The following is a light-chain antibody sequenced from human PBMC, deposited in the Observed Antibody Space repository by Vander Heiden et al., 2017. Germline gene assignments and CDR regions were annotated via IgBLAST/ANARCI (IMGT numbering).Light chain of an antibody. CDR3: KEKDSKPMIT. J-gene: IGKJ4*01. Sequence: DIVLPQSPDSLTVSLGDRASFHCKSRQSVLYSSNNENYVAWKQQKPGRPPKLLSYWASTREAGVPDRVSGSGYGKEFTRTIRRRKAEDVAVYYCKEKDSKPMITFGGGTKVEIK. CDR1: QSVLYSSNNENY. V-gene: IGKV4-1*01. CDR2: WAS.